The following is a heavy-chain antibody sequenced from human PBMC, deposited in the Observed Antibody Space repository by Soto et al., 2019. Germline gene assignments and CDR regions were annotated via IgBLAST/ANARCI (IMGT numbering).Heavy chain of an antibody. V-gene: IGHV1-46*01. J-gene: IGHJ4*02. CDR1: GYTFTTYY. CDR3: ARAVSTTAAPIDY. Sequence: QVQLVQSGAEVKNPGASVKVSCKASGYTFTTYYMHWLLQARGQGLEWLGIITPSSGSTRYEQKFQDTVTMTRDTSTSTVDMELSSLRSEDTAVYYCARAVSTTAAPIDYWGQGTLVTVSS. D-gene: IGHD4-17*01. CDR2: ITPSSGST.